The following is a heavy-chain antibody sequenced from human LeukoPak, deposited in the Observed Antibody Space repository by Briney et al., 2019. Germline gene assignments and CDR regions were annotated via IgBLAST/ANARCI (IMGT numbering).Heavy chain of an antibody. Sequence: SQTVSLNCTVSGGSISSGGYYWSWIRQHPGKGLEWIGYIYYSGSTYYNPSLKSRVTISEDTSKNQFSLKLSSVTAADTAVYYCARDSRDGYNEGDYWGQGTLVTVSS. CDR2: IYYSGST. CDR3: ARDSRDGYNEGDY. CDR1: GGSISSGGYY. J-gene: IGHJ4*02. V-gene: IGHV4-31*03. D-gene: IGHD5-24*01.